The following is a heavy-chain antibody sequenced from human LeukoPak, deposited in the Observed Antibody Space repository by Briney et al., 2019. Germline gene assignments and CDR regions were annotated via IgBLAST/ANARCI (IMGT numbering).Heavy chain of an antibody. Sequence: SETLSLTCTVSGGSVSSYYWSWIRQPPGKGLEWIGYMYYSGSTNYNPSLKSRVTISIDTSKNQFSLKLSSVTAADTAVYYCARAIDAFDIWGQGTMVTVSS. V-gene: IGHV4-59*02. J-gene: IGHJ3*02. CDR3: ARAIDAFDI. CDR1: GGSVSSYY. CDR2: MYYSGST.